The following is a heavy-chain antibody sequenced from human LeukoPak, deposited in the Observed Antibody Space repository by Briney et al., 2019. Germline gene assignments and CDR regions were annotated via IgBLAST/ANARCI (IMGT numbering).Heavy chain of an antibody. CDR2: ISAYNGNT. J-gene: IGHJ4*02. Sequence: GASVKVSCKASGYTFTNYVISWVRQAPGQGLEWMGWISAYNGNTNYAQKVQGRVTMTTDTSTSTDYMELRSLRPDDTAVYYCARARASTSPVGDYWGQGTLVTVSS. CDR3: ARARASTSPVGDY. D-gene: IGHD1-26*01. CDR1: GYTFTNYV. V-gene: IGHV1-18*04.